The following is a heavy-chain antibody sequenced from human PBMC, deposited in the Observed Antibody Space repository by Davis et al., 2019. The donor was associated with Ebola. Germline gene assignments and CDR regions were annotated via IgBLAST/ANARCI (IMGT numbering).Heavy chain of an antibody. CDR1: GFIFSSYV. CDR3: AKDFGNFRGPDY. J-gene: IGHJ4*02. Sequence: PGGSLRLSCAASGFIFSSYVMSWVRQAPGKGLEWVSTLGTSADTYYAESVKGRFTISRDNSKNTLYLQMNGLRVEDTAVYYCAKDFGNFRGPDYWGQGTLVTVSS. CDR2: LGTSADT. D-gene: IGHD3-10*01. V-gene: IGHV3-23*01.